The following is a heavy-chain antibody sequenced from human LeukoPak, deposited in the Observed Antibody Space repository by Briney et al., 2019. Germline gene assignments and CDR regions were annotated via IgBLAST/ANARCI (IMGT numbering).Heavy chain of an antibody. CDR3: ARDLARGYSYGYNAFDI. J-gene: IGHJ3*02. D-gene: IGHD5-18*01. V-gene: IGHV1-18*01. CDR1: GYNFRSYG. CDR2: ITAGNGNT. Sequence: ASVKVSCKASGYNFRSYGIGGVRQAPRQGLEWMGWITAGNGNTNYAQKVQGRVTMTTDTSTSTAYMELRSLRSDDTAVYFCARDLARGYSYGYNAFDIWGQGTMVTVSS.